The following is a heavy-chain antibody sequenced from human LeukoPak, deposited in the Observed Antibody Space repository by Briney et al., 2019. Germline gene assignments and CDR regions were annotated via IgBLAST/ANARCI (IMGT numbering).Heavy chain of an antibody. J-gene: IGHJ4*02. V-gene: IGHV4-39*07. D-gene: IGHD3-22*01. CDR3: ARGKSLPGRKHYDSSGYHPIDY. Sequence: SETLSLTCTVSGGSISSSSYYWGWIRQPPGKGLEWIGSIYYSGSTYYNPSLKSRVTISVDTSKNQFSLKLSSATAADTAVYYCARGKSLPGRKHYDSSGYHPIDYWGQGTLVTVSS. CDR1: GGSISSSSYY. CDR2: IYYSGST.